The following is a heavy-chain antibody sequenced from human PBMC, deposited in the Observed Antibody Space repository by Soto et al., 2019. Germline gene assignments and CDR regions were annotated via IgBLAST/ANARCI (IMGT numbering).Heavy chain of an antibody. J-gene: IGHJ4*02. CDR2: INPNSGNI. CDR3: ARGRASGSYYLLDY. Sequence: ASVKVSCKASGDTFTTYDINWVRQATGHGLEWMGWINPNSGNIGYAQRFQGRVTMTRDTAIRTAYMEVSSLRSDDTAVYYCARGRASGSYYLLDYWGQGTLVTVSA. V-gene: IGHV1-8*01. CDR1: GDTFTTYD. D-gene: IGHD3-10*01.